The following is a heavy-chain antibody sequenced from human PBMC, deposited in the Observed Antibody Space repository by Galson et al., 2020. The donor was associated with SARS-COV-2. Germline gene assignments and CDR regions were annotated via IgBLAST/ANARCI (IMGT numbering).Heavy chain of an antibody. CDR2: IYSGGKT. CDR1: GFTVSSSF. Sequence: GGSLRLSCTASGFTVSSSFMSWVRQAPGKGLEWVSIIYSGGKTYYGDSVKGRFTISRDNSNNTLYLQMNSLRDEDTAVYYCVRGPQLEAEFDIWGQGTMVTVSS. V-gene: IGHV3-53*01. CDR3: VRGPQLEAEFDI. D-gene: IGHD1-1*01. J-gene: IGHJ3*02.